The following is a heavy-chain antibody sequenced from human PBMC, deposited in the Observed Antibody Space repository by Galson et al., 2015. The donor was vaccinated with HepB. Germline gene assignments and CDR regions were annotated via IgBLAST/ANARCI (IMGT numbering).Heavy chain of an antibody. V-gene: IGHV1-46*01. Sequence: SVKVSCKASGYTFTSYYMHWVRQAPGQGLEWMGIINPSGGSTSYAQKFQGRVTMTRDTSTSTVYMELSSLRSEDTAVYYCAREWDYYDSSGYYYYYGMDVWGQGTTVTVSS. CDR3: AREWDYYDSSGYYYYYGMDV. CDR1: GYTFTSYY. J-gene: IGHJ6*02. D-gene: IGHD3-22*01. CDR2: INPSGGST.